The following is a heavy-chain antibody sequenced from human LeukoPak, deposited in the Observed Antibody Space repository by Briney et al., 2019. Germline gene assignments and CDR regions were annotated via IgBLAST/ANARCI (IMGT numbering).Heavy chain of an antibody. CDR1: GFTFSSYE. D-gene: IGHD3-9*01. CDR3: ATAALRYFDWADAFDI. J-gene: IGHJ3*02. Sequence: PGGSLRLSCAASGFTFSSYEMNWVRQAPGKGLEWVSYISSSGSTIYYADSVKGRFTISRDNAKNSLYLQMNSLRAEDTAVYYCATAALRYFDWADAFDIWGQGTMVTVSS. CDR2: ISSSGSTI. V-gene: IGHV3-48*03.